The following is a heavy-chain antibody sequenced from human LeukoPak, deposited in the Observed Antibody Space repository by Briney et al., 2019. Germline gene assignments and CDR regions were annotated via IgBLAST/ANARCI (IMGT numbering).Heavy chain of an antibody. Sequence: GASVKVSCKASGYTFTSYDINWVRQAPGQGLEWMGGIIPIFGTANYAQKFQVRVTITADTSTSTAYMELSSLRSDDTAVYYCARGSRTGWYYFDYWGQGTLVTVSS. D-gene: IGHD6-19*01. CDR3: ARGSRTGWYYFDY. CDR1: GYTFTSYD. J-gene: IGHJ4*02. V-gene: IGHV1-69*06. CDR2: IIPIFGTA.